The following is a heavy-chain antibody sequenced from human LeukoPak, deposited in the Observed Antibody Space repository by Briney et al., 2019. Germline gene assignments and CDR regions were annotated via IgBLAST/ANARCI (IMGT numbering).Heavy chain of an antibody. CDR1: GFTFSSYE. CDR3: ARDRGVAGFRALSY. D-gene: IGHD6-19*01. CDR2: ISSSGSTI. J-gene: IGHJ4*02. Sequence: GGSLRLSCAASGFTFSSYEMNWVRQAPGKGLEWVSYISSSGSTIYYADSVKGRFTISRDNAKNSLYLQMNSLRAEDTAVYYCARDRGVAGFRALSYWGQGTLVTVSS. V-gene: IGHV3-48*03.